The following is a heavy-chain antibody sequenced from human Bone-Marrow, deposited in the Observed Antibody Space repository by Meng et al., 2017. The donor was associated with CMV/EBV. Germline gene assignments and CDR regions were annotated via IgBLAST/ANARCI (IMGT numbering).Heavy chain of an antibody. J-gene: IGHJ3*02. V-gene: IGHV4-59*12. CDR3: ARSVYKWCMRPNAFDI. D-gene: IGHD2-8*01. CDR2: IYSSGST. Sequence: SETLSLTCNVSGGSISSYYWSWIRQPPGKGLEWIGYIYSSGSTNYNSSRKSRVTISVDTSKNRFSLRPSSVTAADTAVYCCARSVYKWCMRPNAFDIWGQGTMVTFSS. CDR1: GGSISSYY.